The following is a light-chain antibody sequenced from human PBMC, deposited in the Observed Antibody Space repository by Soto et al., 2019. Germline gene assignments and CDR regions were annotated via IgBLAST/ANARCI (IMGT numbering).Light chain of an antibody. V-gene: IGKV4-1*01. CDR3: QQYYSTSYT. J-gene: IGKJ2*01. CDR1: QSVLYSSNNKNY. CDR2: WAS. Sequence: DIVMTQSPDSLAVSLGERATINCKSSQSVLYSSNNKNYLAWYQQKPGQPPRLLIFWASTRESGVLDRFSGSGSGTDFTLTISSLQASDVAVYYCQQYYSTSYTFGQGTKLEIK.